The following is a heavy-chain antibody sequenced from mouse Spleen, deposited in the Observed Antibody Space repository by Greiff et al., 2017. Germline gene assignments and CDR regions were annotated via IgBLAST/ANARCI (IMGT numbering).Heavy chain of an antibody. CDR2: ISSGGSYT. CDR1: GFTFSSYG. V-gene: IGHV5-6*01. CDR3: AKEEDSSGYLAWFAY. Sequence: EVHLVESGGDLVKPGGSLKLSCAASGFTFSSYGMSWVRQTPDKRLEWVATISSGGSYTYYPDSVKGRFTISRDNAKNTLYLQMSSLKSEDTAMYYCAKEEDSSGYLAWFAYWGQGTLVTVSA. D-gene: IGHD3-2*02. J-gene: IGHJ3*01.